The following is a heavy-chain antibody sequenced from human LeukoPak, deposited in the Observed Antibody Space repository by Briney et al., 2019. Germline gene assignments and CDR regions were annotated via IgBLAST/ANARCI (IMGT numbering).Heavy chain of an antibody. CDR3: ARMSSSSAYYYYGMDV. CDR1: GGSFSGYY. Sequence: SETLSLTCAVYGGSFSGYYWTWIRQPPGKGLEWIGEINHSGSTNYNPSLKSRVTISADTSKNQFSLKLSSVTAADTAVYYCARMSSSSAYYYYGMDVWGQGTTVTVSS. J-gene: IGHJ6*02. V-gene: IGHV4-34*01. CDR2: INHSGST. D-gene: IGHD6-6*01.